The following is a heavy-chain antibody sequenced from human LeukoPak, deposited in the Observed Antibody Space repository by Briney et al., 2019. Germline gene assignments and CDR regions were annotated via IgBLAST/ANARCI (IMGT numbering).Heavy chain of an antibody. CDR2: ISYDGSNK. J-gene: IGHJ5*02. CDR3: AKVQYYYDSSGYLPA. D-gene: IGHD3-22*01. CDR1: GFTFSSYG. V-gene: IGHV3-30*18. Sequence: PGGSLRLSCAASGFTFSSYGMHWVRQAPGKGLEWVAVISYDGSNKYYADSVKGRFTISRDNSKNTLYLQMNSLRAEDTAVYYCAKVQYYYDSSGYLPAWGQGTLVTVSS.